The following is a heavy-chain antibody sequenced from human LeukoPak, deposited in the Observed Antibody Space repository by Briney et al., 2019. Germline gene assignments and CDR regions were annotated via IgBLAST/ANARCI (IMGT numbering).Heavy chain of an antibody. CDR2: ISAYTCNT. V-gene: IGHV1-18*01. CDR3: ARESVGATPRAFDI. Sequence: ASVKVSCKASGYTFTSYGIGWVRQARGQGLEWMGWISAYTCNTNYAQKLQGTVTMTTDTSTSTAYMELRSLRSDDTAVYCRARESVGATPRAFDIWGQGTMVTVSS. J-gene: IGHJ3*02. D-gene: IGHD1-26*01. CDR1: GYTFTSYG.